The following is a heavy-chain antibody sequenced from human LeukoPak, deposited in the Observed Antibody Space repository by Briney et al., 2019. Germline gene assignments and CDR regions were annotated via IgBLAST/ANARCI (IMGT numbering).Heavy chain of an antibody. CDR3: ARERRRGYYDSSGYSALDY. V-gene: IGHV4-4*07. D-gene: IGHD3-22*01. Sequence: SETLSLTCTVSGGSISSYYWSWIRQPAGKGLEWIGRIYTNGSTNYNPSLKSRVTMSVDTSKNQCSLKLSSVTAADTAVYYCARERRRGYYDSSGYSALDYWGQGTLVTVSS. CDR1: GGSISSYY. CDR2: IYTNGST. J-gene: IGHJ4*02.